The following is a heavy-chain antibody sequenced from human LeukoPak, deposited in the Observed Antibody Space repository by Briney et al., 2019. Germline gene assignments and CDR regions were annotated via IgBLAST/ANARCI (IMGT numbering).Heavy chain of an antibody. Sequence: PGGSLRLSCAASGFTFTSYVMHWVRQAPGKGLQWVALISYDGSNKYYADSVKGRFTISRGNSKNTLHLQMNSLRAEDTAVYYCARPRGAAAGTFGFDPWGQGTLVTVSS. CDR1: GFTFTSYV. CDR2: ISYDGSNK. D-gene: IGHD6-13*01. CDR3: ARPRGAAAGTFGFDP. J-gene: IGHJ5*02. V-gene: IGHV3-30*03.